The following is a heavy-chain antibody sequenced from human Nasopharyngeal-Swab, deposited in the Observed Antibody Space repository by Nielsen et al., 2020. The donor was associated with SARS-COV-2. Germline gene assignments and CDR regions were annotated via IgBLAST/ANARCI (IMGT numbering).Heavy chain of an antibody. D-gene: IGHD3-3*01. Sequence: WIRQPPGKGLEWVAVISYDGSNKCYADSVKGRFTISRDNSKNTLYLQMNSLRAEDTAVYYCAKDGSPYYDFWSGYFIYPKYYFDYWGQGTLVTVSS. CDR3: AKDGSPYYDFWSGYFIYPKYYFDY. J-gene: IGHJ4*02. CDR2: ISYDGSNK. V-gene: IGHV3-30*18.